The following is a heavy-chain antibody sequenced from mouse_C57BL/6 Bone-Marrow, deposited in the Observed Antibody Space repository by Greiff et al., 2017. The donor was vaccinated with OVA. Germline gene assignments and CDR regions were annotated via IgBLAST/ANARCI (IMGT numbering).Heavy chain of an antibody. D-gene: IGHD1-1*01. J-gene: IGHJ2*01. CDR1: GYAFSSYW. CDR2: IYPGDGDT. V-gene: IGHV1-80*01. CDR3: ARNGVYYGSDY. Sequence: QVQLKQSGAELVKPGASVKISCKASGYAFSSYWMNWVKERPGKGLEWIGQIYPGDGDTNYNGKFKGKATLTADKSSSTAYMQLSSLTSEDSAVYFCARNGVYYGSDYWGQGTTLTVSS.